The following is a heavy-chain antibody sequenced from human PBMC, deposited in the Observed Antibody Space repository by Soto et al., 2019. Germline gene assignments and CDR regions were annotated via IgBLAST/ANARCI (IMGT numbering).Heavy chain of an antibody. D-gene: IGHD3-16*02. CDR2: ISSSGRYI. Sequence: GGSLRLSCAASGFTFSSYSMNWVRQSPGRGLEWVSSISSSGRYIYYADSLKGRFTISRDNAKNSLYLEINSLRSEDTAFYYCARNHAYIWGSYRNNAFDIWGQGTMVTVSS. CDR1: GFTFSSYS. V-gene: IGHV3-21*01. J-gene: IGHJ3*02. CDR3: ARNHAYIWGSYRNNAFDI.